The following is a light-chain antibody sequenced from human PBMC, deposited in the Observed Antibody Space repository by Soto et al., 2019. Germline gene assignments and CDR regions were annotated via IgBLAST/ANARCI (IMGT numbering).Light chain of an antibody. CDR1: GSNIWAGYD. J-gene: IGLJ1*01. CDR2: GNK. Sequence: SVLRPPPSVSGAPAQRFSISYTGSGSNIWAGYDVHWYQQFPGTAPRLLIYGNKNRPSGVPDRFSDSKYGTSASLAITGLQPDDEGDYYCLSYDIGLSCSGVFGTGTAVTV. CDR3: LSYDIGLSCSGV. V-gene: IGLV1-40*01.